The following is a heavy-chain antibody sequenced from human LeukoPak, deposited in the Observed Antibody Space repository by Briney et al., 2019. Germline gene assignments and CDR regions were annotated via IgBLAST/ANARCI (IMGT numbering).Heavy chain of an antibody. CDR1: GGSVSSGSYY. CDR3: ARDGVLGSYGMDV. CDR2: IYYSGST. Sequence: SETLSLTCTVSGGSVSSGSYYWSWIRQPPGKGLEWIGCIYYSGSTNYNPSLKSRVTISVDTSKNQFSLKLSSVTAADTAVYYCARDGVLGSYGMDVWGQGTTVTVSS. V-gene: IGHV4-61*01. D-gene: IGHD7-27*01. J-gene: IGHJ6*02.